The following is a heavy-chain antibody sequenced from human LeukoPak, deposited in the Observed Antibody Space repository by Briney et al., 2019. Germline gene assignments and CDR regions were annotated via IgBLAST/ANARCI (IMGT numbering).Heavy chain of an antibody. J-gene: IGHJ4*02. Sequence: SETLSLTYAVYGGSFSGYYWSWIRQPPGNGLEWIGEMNHSGSTNNNPSRKSRVTISVDTSKNQFSLKLSSVTAADTAVYYCARGLGYYYDSSGADRLDYWGQGTLVTVSS. CDR3: ARGLGYYYDSSGADRLDY. CDR1: GGSFSGYY. D-gene: IGHD3-22*01. V-gene: IGHV4-34*01. CDR2: MNHSGST.